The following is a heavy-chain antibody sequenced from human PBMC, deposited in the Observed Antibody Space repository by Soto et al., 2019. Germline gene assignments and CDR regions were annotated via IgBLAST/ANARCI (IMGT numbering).Heavy chain of an antibody. V-gene: IGHV4-39*01. CDR1: SAAVGSTTCT. D-gene: IGHD2-15*01. Sequence: TLSLACTVRSAAVGSTTCTWGWIRKPPGKGLEWGASVYYGGRSYYNPSLNSRVTISVDTSKNQFSLKMTSVTAADTAVYYCARLTGYCILGSCHDHYAMHVWGKGTTVX. CDR3: ARLTGYCILGSCHDHYAMHV. CDR2: VYYGGRS. J-gene: IGHJ6*04.